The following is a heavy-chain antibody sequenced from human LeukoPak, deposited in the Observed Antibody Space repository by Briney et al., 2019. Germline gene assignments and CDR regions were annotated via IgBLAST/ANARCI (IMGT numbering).Heavy chain of an antibody. D-gene: IGHD5-24*01. J-gene: IGHJ6*02. Sequence: SVKVSCKASGGTFSSYAISWVRQAPGQGLEWMGGIIPIFGTANYAQKFQGRVTITADESTSTAYMELSSLRSEDTAVYYCARVRGGYRYYYYGMDVWGQGTTVTVSS. CDR1: GGTFSSYA. CDR3: ARVRGGYRYYYYGMDV. V-gene: IGHV1-69*13. CDR2: IIPIFGTA.